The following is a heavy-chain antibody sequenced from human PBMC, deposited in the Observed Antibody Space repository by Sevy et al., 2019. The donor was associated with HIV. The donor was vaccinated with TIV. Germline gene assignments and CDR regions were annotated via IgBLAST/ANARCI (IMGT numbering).Heavy chain of an antibody. Sequence: ASVKVSCHTSGYTFTSYRISWVRQAPGQGLEWMGWIIPILGTTNYAQKFQGRVSIIADESTGTAYMTLSRLTSEDTAVYYCTKDLMEATMGFDHWGQGALVTVSS. CDR1: GYTFTSYR. V-gene: IGHV1-69*13. J-gene: IGHJ4*02. D-gene: IGHD2-8*01. CDR3: TKDLMEATMGFDH. CDR2: IIPILGTT.